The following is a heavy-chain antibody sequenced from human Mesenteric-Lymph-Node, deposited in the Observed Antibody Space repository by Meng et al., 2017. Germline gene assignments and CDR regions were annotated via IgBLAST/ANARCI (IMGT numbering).Heavy chain of an antibody. V-gene: IGHV3-11*01. CDR1: GFTFSDYY. Sequence: GESLKISCAASGFTFSDYYMSWIRQAPGKGLEWVSYISSSGSTIYYADSVKGRFTISRDNAKNSLYLQMNSLRAEDTAVYYCASSTPRYYYYYGMDVWGQGTMVTVSS. J-gene: IGHJ6*02. CDR2: ISSSGSTI. CDR3: ASSTPRYYYYYGMDV.